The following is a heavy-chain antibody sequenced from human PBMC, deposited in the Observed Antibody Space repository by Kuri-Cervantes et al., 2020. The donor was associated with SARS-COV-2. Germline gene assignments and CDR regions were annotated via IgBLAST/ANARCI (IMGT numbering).Heavy chain of an antibody. CDR1: GGTFISSS. D-gene: IGHD2-2*01. Sequence: SVKVSCKASGGTFISSSITWVRQAPGQGLEWMGRINLMLDSANYAQKVQGRVTITADKSTRTTYMELSSLTSEDTAVYYCARVHCISVSCFSAYPLDVWGQGPTVTVSS. V-gene: IGHV1-69*08. CDR3: ARVHCISVSCFSAYPLDV. J-gene: IGHJ6*02. CDR2: INLMLDSA.